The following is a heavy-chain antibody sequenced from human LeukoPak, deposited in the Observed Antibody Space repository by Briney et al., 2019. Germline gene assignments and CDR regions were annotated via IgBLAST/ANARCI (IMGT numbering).Heavy chain of an antibody. CDR2: INDDEREK. CDR1: GFTFNNYV. V-gene: IGHV3-7*01. Sequence: GGSLRLSCAASGFTFNNYVMHWVRQAPGKGLEWVANINDDEREKYYVDSVKGRFSISRDNAKNSLYLQMNSLRVEDTAVYYWARAGTPGSADSWGQGTPVTVSS. J-gene: IGHJ4*02. D-gene: IGHD1-14*01. CDR3: ARAGTPGSADS.